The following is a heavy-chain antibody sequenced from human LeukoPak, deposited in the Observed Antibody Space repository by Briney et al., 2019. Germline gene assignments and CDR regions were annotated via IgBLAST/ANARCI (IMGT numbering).Heavy chain of an antibody. Sequence: PGGSLRLSCAASGFTVSSNYMSWVRQAPGKGLEWVSVIYSGGSTYYADSAKGRFTISRHNSKNTLYLQMNSLRAEDTAVYYCARGGGNYDYVWGSYRFLVYWGQGTLVTVSS. CDR2: IYSGGST. CDR1: GFTVSSNY. J-gene: IGHJ4*02. V-gene: IGHV3-53*04. D-gene: IGHD3-16*02. CDR3: ARGGGNYDYVWGSYRFLVY.